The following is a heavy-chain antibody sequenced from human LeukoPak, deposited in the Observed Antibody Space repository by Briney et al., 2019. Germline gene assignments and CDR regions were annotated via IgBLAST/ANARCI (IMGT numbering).Heavy chain of an antibody. Sequence: SETLSLTCTVSGGSISSYYWSWIRQPPGKGLEWIGYIYYSVSTNHNPSLKSRVTISVDTSKNQFSLKLSSVTAADTAVYYCARDSMAFLWGQGTLVTVSS. CDR3: ARDSMAFL. D-gene: IGHD3-3*02. CDR2: IYYSVST. J-gene: IGHJ4*02. V-gene: IGHV4-59*01. CDR1: GGSISSYY.